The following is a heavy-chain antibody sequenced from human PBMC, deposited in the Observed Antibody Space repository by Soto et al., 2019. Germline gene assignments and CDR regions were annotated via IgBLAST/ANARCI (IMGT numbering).Heavy chain of an antibody. V-gene: IGHV1-69*13. Sequence: SVKVSCKASAGTLSSYATSWVRQARGHGLEWMGGIIPIFGTANYAQTFQGRATITADESTSTAHLELSSLRSEDTAVYYCARHREMATSHCYYYGMDVWGQGTTVTVSS. CDR1: AGTLSSYA. CDR3: ARHREMATSHCYYYGMDV. CDR2: IIPIFGTA. D-gene: IGHD5-12*01. J-gene: IGHJ6*02.